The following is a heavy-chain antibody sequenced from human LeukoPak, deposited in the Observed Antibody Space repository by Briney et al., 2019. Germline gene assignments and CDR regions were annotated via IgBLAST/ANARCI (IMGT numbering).Heavy chain of an antibody. V-gene: IGHV3-49*03. D-gene: IGHD6-19*01. CDR2: IRSKAYGGTA. Sequence: PGGSLRLSCTASGFTFCDHGLSWFRKAPGKGLEWVGFIRSKAYGGTAEYAASVKGRFTISRDDSENIAYVEMNSLKSEDTAVYYCARDLRAVAHDFDCWGQGTLVTVSS. CDR1: GFTFCDHG. CDR3: ARDLRAVAHDFDC. J-gene: IGHJ4*02.